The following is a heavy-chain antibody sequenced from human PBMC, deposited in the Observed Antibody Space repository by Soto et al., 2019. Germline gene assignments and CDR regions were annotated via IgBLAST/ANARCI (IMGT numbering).Heavy chain of an antibody. CDR1: GISLSSYS. CDR2: ISYGGSNK. CDR3: ARSRIGYCSSTSCYYYYGMDV. D-gene: IGHD2-2*01. Sequence: SQKVAFAGSGISLSSYSVHLVHQAPGKGLVWVAGISYGGSNKYYADCVKGRFTISRDNSKNTLYLQMNSLRAEDTAVYYCARSRIGYCSSTSCYYYYGMDVWGQGTPVTVSS. V-gene: IGHV3-30-3*01. J-gene: IGHJ6*02.